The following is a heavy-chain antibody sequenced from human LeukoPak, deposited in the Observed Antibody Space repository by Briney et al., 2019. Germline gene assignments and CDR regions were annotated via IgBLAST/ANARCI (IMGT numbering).Heavy chain of an antibody. Sequence: PSETLSLTCAVYGGSFSGYYWSWIRQPPGKGLEWIGEINHSGSTNYNPSLKSRVTISVGTSKNQFSLKLSSVTAADTAVYYCARVSSQKHSYWGQGTLVTVSS. CDR1: GGSFSGYY. V-gene: IGHV4-34*01. CDR2: INHSGST. D-gene: IGHD4-11*01. CDR3: ARVSSQKHSY. J-gene: IGHJ4*02.